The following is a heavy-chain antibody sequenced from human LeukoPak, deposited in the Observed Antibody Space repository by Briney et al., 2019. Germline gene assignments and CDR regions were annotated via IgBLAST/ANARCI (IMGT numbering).Heavy chain of an antibody. CDR1: GGSFSGYY. CDR2: INHSGST. V-gene: IGHV4-34*01. Sequence: PSETLSLTCAVYGGSFSGYYWSWIRQPPGKGLEWIGEINHSGSTNYNPSLKSRVTISVDTSKNQFSLKLSSVTAADTAVYYCAGGAWGNWFDPWGQGTLVTVSS. J-gene: IGHJ5*02. CDR3: AGGAWGNWFDP. D-gene: IGHD7-27*01.